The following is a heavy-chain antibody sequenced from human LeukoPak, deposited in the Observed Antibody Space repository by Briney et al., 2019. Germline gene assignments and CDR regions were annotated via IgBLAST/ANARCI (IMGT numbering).Heavy chain of an antibody. D-gene: IGHD3-3*01. CDR2: ISAYNGNT. J-gene: IGHJ6*02. Sequence: ASVKVSCKASGYTFTSYGISWVRQAPGQGLEWMGWISAYNGNTNYAQKLQGRVTMTTDTSTSTAYMELRSLRSDDTAVYYCARIYDSWSGYYQDYYYGMDVWGQGTTVTVSS. CDR3: ARIYDSWSGYYQDYYYGMDV. V-gene: IGHV1-18*01. CDR1: GYTFTSYG.